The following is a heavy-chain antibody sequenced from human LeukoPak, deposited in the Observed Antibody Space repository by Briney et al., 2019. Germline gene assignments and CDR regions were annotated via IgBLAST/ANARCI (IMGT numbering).Heavy chain of an antibody. D-gene: IGHD3-22*01. CDR1: GGSISSYY. CDR2: IYYSGST. J-gene: IGHJ4*02. V-gene: IGHV4-59*01. Sequence: SETLSLTCTVSGGSISSYYWSWIRQPPGKGLEWIGYIYYSGSTNYNPSLKSRVTISVDTSKNQFSLKLSSVTAADTAVYYCARWGIYYYDGSGYWLTSDYWGQGTLVTVSS. CDR3: ARWGIYYYDGSGYWLTSDY.